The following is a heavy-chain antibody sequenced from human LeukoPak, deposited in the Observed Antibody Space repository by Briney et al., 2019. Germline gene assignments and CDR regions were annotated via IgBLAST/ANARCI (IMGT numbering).Heavy chain of an antibody. Sequence: GGSLRLSCAASGFTFDDYAMHWVRQAPGKGLEWVSLISGDGGSTYYADSVKVRFTISRDNSKNSLYLQMNSLRTEDTALYYCAKDIIGRSSSWYFDYWGQGTLVTVSS. V-gene: IGHV3-43*02. J-gene: IGHJ4*02. CDR1: GFTFDDYA. CDR2: ISGDGGST. D-gene: IGHD6-13*01. CDR3: AKDIIGRSSSWYFDY.